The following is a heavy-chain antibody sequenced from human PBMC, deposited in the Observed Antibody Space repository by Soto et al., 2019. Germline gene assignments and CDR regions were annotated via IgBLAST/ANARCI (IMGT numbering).Heavy chain of an antibody. J-gene: IGHJ6*02. CDR2: MYNTGST. Sequence: SQTLSLTCTVSGGSISSLYWSWIRQPPGKRLEWIGYMYNTGSTIYNPSLKSRVTISVDTSKNQFSLKLNSVTAADTAVYYCARDLWGYCGADCYPLDVWGQGTTVTVSS. D-gene: IGHD2-21*02. V-gene: IGHV4-59*11. CDR1: GGSISSLY. CDR3: ARDLWGYCGADCYPLDV.